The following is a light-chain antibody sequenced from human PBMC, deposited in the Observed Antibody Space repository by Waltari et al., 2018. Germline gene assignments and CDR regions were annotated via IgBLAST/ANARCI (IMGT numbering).Light chain of an antibody. Sequence: QLVLTQSPSASASLGASVKLTCTLSSGHSSYAIAWHQQQPEKGPRYLMKLNSDGSHSKGDGIPDRFSGPSSGAERYLPISSLQSEDEADYYCQTWGTGIHVVFGGGTKLTVL. V-gene: IGLV4-69*01. CDR1: SGHSSYA. CDR2: LNSDGSH. CDR3: QTWGTGIHVV. J-gene: IGLJ2*01.